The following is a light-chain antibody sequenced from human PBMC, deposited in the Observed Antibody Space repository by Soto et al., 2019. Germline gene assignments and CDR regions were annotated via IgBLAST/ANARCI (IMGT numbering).Light chain of an antibody. J-gene: IGKJ5*01. CDR2: SAS. V-gene: IGKV1-12*01. Sequence: IQMTQSPSSLSASVGDRVTITRLASQGISNWLAWYRQKPGKAPDLLISSASSLQSGVTSRFSGSGSGTDFTLTISGLQPEDFAIYYCQQTHSFPITFGQGTRLEIK. CDR3: QQTHSFPIT. CDR1: QGISNW.